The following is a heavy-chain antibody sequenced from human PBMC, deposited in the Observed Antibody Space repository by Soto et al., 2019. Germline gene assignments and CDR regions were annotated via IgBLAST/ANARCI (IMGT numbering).Heavy chain of an antibody. V-gene: IGHV5-51*01. Sequence: GESLKISCKGSGYTFTTYWIGWVRQMPGKGLEWMGIIYPGDFNTGYSPSFQGQVTISADKSLSTAYLQWRSLKASDTAMYYCVRLWNRSRNYNDASDFWGQGTMVTGSS. CDR2: IYPGDFNT. CDR3: VRLWNRSRNYNDASDF. J-gene: IGHJ3*01. CDR1: GYTFTTYW. D-gene: IGHD1-7*01.